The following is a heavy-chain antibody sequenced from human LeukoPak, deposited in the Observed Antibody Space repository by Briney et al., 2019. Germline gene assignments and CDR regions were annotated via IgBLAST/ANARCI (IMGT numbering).Heavy chain of an antibody. CDR2: ISSSSCYI. CDR3: ARDPYSGNYGDYYYYYMDV. V-gene: IGHV3-21*01. Sequence: GGSLRLSCAASGFTFSSYSMNWVRQAPGKGLEWVSSISSSSCYIYYADSVKGRFTISRDNAKSSLYLQMNSLRDEDTAVYYCARDPYSGNYGDYYYYYMDVWGKGTTVTISS. J-gene: IGHJ6*03. D-gene: IGHD1-26*01. CDR1: GFTFSSYS.